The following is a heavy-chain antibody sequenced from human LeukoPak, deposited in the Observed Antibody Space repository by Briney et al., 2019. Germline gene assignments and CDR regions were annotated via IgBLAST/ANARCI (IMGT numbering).Heavy chain of an antibody. J-gene: IGHJ6*02. D-gene: IGHD2/OR15-2a*01. CDR3: ARDPIVQAGYYYSMDV. Sequence: GASVKVSCKASGYTFTAYYIHWVRQAPGQGLEWMGWINPNSGATNYAQNFQGRVTMTADTSISTAYLDLSRLRSDDSAVYYCARDPIVQAGYYYSMDVWGQGTTVTVSS. CDR1: GYTFTAYY. V-gene: IGHV1-2*02. CDR2: INPNSGAT.